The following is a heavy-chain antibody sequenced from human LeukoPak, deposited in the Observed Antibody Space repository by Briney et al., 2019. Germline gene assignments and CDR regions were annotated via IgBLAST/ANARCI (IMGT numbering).Heavy chain of an antibody. CDR2: INPSGGST. D-gene: IGHD3-16*01. Sequence: GASVKVSCKASGYTFTSYYMHWVRQAPGQGLEWMGIINPSGGSTSYAQKFQGRVTMTRDTSTSTVYMELSSLRSEDTAVYYCASQSFSNYDYVWGSSSGNYYFDYWGQGTLVTVSS. CDR1: GYTFTSYY. CDR3: ASQSFSNYDYVWGSSSGNYYFDY. J-gene: IGHJ4*02. V-gene: IGHV1-46*01.